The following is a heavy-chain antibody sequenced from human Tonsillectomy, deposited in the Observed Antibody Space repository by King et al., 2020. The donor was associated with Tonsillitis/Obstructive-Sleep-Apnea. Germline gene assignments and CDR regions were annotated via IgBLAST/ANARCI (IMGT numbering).Heavy chain of an antibody. J-gene: IGHJ5*02. CDR2: IYYSGST. CDR1: GGSISSGGYY. D-gene: IGHD2-15*01. Sequence: VQLQESGPGLVKPSQTLSLTCTVSGGSISSGGYYWSWIRQHPGKGLEWIGYIYYSGSTYYNPSLKSRVTISADTPKNQFSLRLSSVTAADTAGYYCARDTVDCSGGSCYSNWFDPWGQGTLVTVSS. V-gene: IGHV4-31*03. CDR3: ARDTVDCSGGSCYSNWFDP.